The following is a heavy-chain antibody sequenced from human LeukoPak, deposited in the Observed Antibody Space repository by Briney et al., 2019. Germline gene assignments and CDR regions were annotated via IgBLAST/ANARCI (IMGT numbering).Heavy chain of an antibody. V-gene: IGHV4-61*01. D-gene: IGHD3-22*01. J-gene: IGHJ4*02. CDR1: GGSVSSGSYY. Sequence: KSSETLSLTCTVSGGSVSSGSYYWSCIRQPPGKGLEWIGYIYYSGSTNYNPSLKSRVTISVDTSKNQFSLKLSSVTAADTAVYYCARAYDSSSYYWLWGQGTLVTVSS. CDR2: IYYSGST. CDR3: ARAYDSSSYYWL.